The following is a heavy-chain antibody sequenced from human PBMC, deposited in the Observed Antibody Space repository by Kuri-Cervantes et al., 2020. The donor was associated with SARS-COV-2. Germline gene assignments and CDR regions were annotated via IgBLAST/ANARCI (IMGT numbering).Heavy chain of an antibody. CDR1: GFTFSSYA. Sequence: GGSLRLSCAASGFTFSSYARSWVRQAPGKGLEWVAFIRYDGSNKYYADSVRGRFTISRDNSKNTLYLQINSLGAEDTAVYYCAKVLVVVAAYDAFDIWGQGTMVTVSS. CDR2: IRYDGSNK. CDR3: AKVLVVVAAYDAFDI. D-gene: IGHD2-15*01. V-gene: IGHV3-30*02. J-gene: IGHJ3*02.